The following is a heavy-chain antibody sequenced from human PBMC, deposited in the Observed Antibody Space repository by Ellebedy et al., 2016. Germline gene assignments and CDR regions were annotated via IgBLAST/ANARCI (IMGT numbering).Heavy chain of an antibody. CDR1: GGTFSSYA. D-gene: IGHD3-9*01. CDR3: ARSYYDILTAYYYGMDV. V-gene: IGHV1-69*13. CDR2: IIPIFGTA. J-gene: IGHJ6*02. Sequence: SVKVSXKASGGTFSSYAISWVRQAPGQGLEWMGGIIPIFGTANYAQKFQGRVTITADESTSTAYMELSSLRSEDTAVYYCARSYYDILTAYYYGMDVWGQGTTVTVSS.